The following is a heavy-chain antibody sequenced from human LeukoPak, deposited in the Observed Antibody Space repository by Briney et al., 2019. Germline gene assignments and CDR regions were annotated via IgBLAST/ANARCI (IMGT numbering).Heavy chain of an antibody. J-gene: IGHJ4*02. CDR3: AKDGAWLRFDD. CDR2: IRYDGSNK. CDR1: GFTFSSYG. V-gene: IGHV3-30*02. Sequence: GGSLRLSCAASGFTFSSYGMHWVRQAPGKGLEWVAFIRYDGSNKYYADSVKGRFTISRDNSKNTLYLQMNNLRAEDTAVYYCAKDGAWLRFDDWGQGILVTVSS. D-gene: IGHD5-12*01.